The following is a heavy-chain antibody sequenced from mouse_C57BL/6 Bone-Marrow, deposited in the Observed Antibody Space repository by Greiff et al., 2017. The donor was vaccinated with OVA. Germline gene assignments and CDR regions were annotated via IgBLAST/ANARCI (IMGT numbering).Heavy chain of an antibody. J-gene: IGHJ2*01. Sequence: QVQLQQSGAELVRPGASVTLSCKASGYTFTDYEMHWVKQTPVHGLEWIGAIDPETGGTAYNQTFKGKAILTVDKSSSTAYMELRSLTSEDSAVYYCARLDYGSTLDYWGQGTTLTVSS. CDR3: ARLDYGSTLDY. V-gene: IGHV1-15*01. CDR1: GYTFTDYE. D-gene: IGHD1-1*01. CDR2: IDPETGGT.